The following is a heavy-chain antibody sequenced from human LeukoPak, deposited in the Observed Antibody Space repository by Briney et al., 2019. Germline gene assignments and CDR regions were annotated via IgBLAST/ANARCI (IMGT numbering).Heavy chain of an antibody. CDR1: GGSFSGYY. V-gene: IGHV4-59*10. CDR3: ARRYYDILTGYYSFYYFDY. Sequence: SETLSLTCAVYGGSFSGYYWSWIRQPAGKGLEWIGRIYTSGSTNYNPSLKSRVTISVDTSKNQFSLKLSSVTAADTAVYYCARRYYDILTGYYSFYYFDYWGQGTLVTVSS. D-gene: IGHD3-9*01. J-gene: IGHJ4*02. CDR2: IYTSGST.